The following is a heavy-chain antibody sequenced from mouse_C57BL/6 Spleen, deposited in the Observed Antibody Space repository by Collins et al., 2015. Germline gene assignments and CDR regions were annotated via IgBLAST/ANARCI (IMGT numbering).Heavy chain of an antibody. CDR1: GFTFTDYY. CDR2: IRNKANGYTT. CDR3: ARDAITTVVPFTY. J-gene: IGHJ3*01. D-gene: IGHD1-1*01. Sequence: EVKLVESGGGLVQPGGSLRLSCATSGFTFTDYYMSWVRQPPGKALEWLGFIRNKANGYTTEYSASVKGRFTISRDNSQSILYLQMNTLRAEDSATYYCARDAITTVVPFTYWGQGTLVTVSA. V-gene: IGHV7-3*02.